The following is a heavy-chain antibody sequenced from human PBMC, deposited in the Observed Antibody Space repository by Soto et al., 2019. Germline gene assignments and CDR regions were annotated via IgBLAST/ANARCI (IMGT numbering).Heavy chain of an antibody. CDR2: ISGSGGST. V-gene: IGHV3-23*01. Sequence: EVQLLESGGGLVQPGGSLRLSCAASGFTFSSYAMSWVRQAPGKGLEWVSAISGSGGSTYYADSVKGRFTISRDNSKKALYLKMNSVGAKDKAVYYCARSGGYNYDILTGYYRAFDYYGMVVWGQGTTVTVSS. J-gene: IGHJ6*02. CDR1: GFTFSSYA. CDR3: ARSGGYNYDILTGYYRAFDYYGMVV. D-gene: IGHD3-9*01.